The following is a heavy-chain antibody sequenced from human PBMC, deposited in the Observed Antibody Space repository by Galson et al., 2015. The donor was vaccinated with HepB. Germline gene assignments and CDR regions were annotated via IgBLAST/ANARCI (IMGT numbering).Heavy chain of an antibody. Sequence: SVKVSCKASGYTFTSYAMHWVRQAPGQRLEWMGWINAGNGNTKYSQKFQGRVTITRDTSASTAYMELSSLRSEDTAVYYCARDSLVGATIWVLDYWGQGTLVTVSS. J-gene: IGHJ4*02. CDR3: ARDSLVGATIWVLDY. CDR1: GYTFTSYA. D-gene: IGHD1-26*01. V-gene: IGHV1-3*01. CDR2: INAGNGNT.